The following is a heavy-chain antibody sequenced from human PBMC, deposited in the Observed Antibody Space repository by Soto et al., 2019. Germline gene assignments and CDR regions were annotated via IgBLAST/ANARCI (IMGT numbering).Heavy chain of an antibody. CDR1: GGSISSGGYY. CDR2: IYYSGST. Sequence: SETLSLTCTVSGGSISSGGYYWSWIRRHPGKGLEWIGYIYYSGSTYYNPSLKSRVTISVDTSKNQFSLKLSSVTAADTAVYYCASNPWTIAAAAFDPWGQGTLVTVSS. V-gene: IGHV4-31*03. D-gene: IGHD6-13*01. CDR3: ASNPWTIAAAAFDP. J-gene: IGHJ5*02.